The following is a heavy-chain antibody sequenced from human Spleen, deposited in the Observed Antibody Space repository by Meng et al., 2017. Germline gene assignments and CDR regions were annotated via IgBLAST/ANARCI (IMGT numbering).Heavy chain of an antibody. CDR1: GFTFSSYS. CDR2: ISTSSSSNYI. V-gene: IGHV3-21*01. CDR3: ARSPIDKYDLSALPLDY. Sequence: GESLKISCAASGFTFSSYSMNWVRQAPGKGLEWVSSISTSSSSNYIYYADSVKGRFTISRDNAKNSLYLQMNSLRAEDTAVYYCARSPIDKYDLSALPLDYWGQGTLVTVSS. D-gene: IGHD3-16*01. J-gene: IGHJ4*02.